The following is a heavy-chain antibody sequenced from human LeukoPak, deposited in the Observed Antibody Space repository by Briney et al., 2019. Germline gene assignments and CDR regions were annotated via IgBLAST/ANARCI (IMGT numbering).Heavy chain of an antibody. Sequence: GGSLRLSCAASGLTFSSFSFNWVRQSPGKGLEWVSYINTVASYIYYADSVKGRFTISRDNAKNSLYLQRNSLRAEDTGVYYCARLRRNSDKSGFYYYYDYWGKGTLVTVSS. V-gene: IGHV3-21*06. D-gene: IGHD3-22*01. CDR2: INTVASYI. CDR3: ARLRRNSDKSGFYYYYDY. CDR1: GLTFSSFS. J-gene: IGHJ4*02.